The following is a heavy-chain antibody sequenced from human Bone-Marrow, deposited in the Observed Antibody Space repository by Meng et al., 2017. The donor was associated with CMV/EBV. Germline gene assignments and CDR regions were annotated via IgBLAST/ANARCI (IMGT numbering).Heavy chain of an antibody. Sequence: SETLSLTCTVSGGSISSYYWSWIRQPPGKGLEWIGYIYNSGSTNFNPSLKSRVTISIDTSKKQFSLKLSSVTAADTAMYYCAASIYGGNSVNYWGQGTLVTVSS. CDR2: IYNSGST. CDR1: GGSISSYY. V-gene: IGHV4-59*01. D-gene: IGHD4-23*01. CDR3: AASIYGGNSVNY. J-gene: IGHJ4*02.